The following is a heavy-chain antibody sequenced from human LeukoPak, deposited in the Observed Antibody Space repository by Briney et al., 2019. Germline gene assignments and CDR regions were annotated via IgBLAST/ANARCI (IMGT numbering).Heavy chain of an antibody. CDR3: AREDYYDSLFDY. CDR2: INWNGGST. CDR1: GFTFDDYG. V-gene: IGHV3-20*04. Sequence: PGGSLRLSGAASGFTFDDYGMSWVRQAPGKGLEWVSGINWNGGSTGYADSVKGRFTISRDNAKNTLYLQMNSLRAEDTAVYYCAREDYYDSLFDYWGQGTLVTVSS. J-gene: IGHJ4*02. D-gene: IGHD3-22*01.